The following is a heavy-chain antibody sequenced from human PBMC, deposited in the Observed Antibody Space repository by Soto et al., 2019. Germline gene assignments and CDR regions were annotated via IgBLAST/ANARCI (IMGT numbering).Heavy chain of an antibody. D-gene: IGHD3-22*01. CDR3: ASDSGGYYAHFDY. CDR1: GASINSGGYY. Sequence: QVHLQESGPGRVKPSQTLSLICTVSGASINSGGYYWSWIRQHPGKGLEWIGYIYYSGSTFHNPSLKSRVTMSLDVSKNQFSLRLTSGTAADTAVYYCASDSGGYYAHFDYWGQGILVTVSS. V-gene: IGHV4-31*03. CDR2: IYYSGST. J-gene: IGHJ4*02.